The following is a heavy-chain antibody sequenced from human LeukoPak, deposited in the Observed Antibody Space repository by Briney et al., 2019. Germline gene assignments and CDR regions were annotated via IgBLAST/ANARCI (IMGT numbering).Heavy chain of an antibody. J-gene: IGHJ4*02. V-gene: IGHV3-30-3*01. Sequence: PGRSLRLSCAASGFTFSSYAMHWVRQAPGKGLEWVAVISYDGSNKYYADSVKGRLTISRDNSKNTLYLQMNSLRAEDTAVYYCARGIVAGIGDYWGQGTLVTVSS. D-gene: IGHD6-19*01. CDR1: GFTFSSYA. CDR3: ARGIVAGIGDY. CDR2: ISYDGSNK.